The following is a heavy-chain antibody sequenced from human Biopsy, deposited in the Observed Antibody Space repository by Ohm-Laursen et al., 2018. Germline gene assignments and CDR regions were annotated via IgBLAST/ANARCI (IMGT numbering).Heavy chain of an antibody. J-gene: IGHJ4*02. V-gene: IGHV4-61*01. CDR1: GDSVSSGSFY. CDR2: IYDRGSTA. Sequence: GTLSPTCTVSGDSVSSGSFYWTWIRQPPGQGLEYIGYIYDRGSTANYNPSLESRVTMSVDMPKNQFSLKLSSVTAADTATYYCARGMRSSGWPYFDSWGQGTLVTVSS. D-gene: IGHD6-19*01. CDR3: ARGMRSSGWPYFDS.